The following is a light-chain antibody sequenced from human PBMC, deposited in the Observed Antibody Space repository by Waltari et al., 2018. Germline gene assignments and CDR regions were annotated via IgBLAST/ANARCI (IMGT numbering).Light chain of an antibody. Sequence: QSALTQPRSVSGSPGQSVTISCTGTSSDVGGYNDVSWYQQYPGKAPKLMIYEVTKRPSGVPDRFSGSKSGNTASLTISGLQAEDEADYYCCSYGGSKLIFGGGTKLTVL. CDR1: SSDVGGYND. CDR3: CSYGGSKLI. J-gene: IGLJ2*01. CDR2: EVT. V-gene: IGLV2-11*01.